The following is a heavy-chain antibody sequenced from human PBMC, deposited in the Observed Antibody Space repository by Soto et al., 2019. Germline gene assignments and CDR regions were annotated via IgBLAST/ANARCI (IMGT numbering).Heavy chain of an antibody. V-gene: IGHV1-24*01. J-gene: IGHJ6*02. Sequence: QVQLVQSGAEVKKPGASVKVSCKVSGYTLTELSMHWVRQAPGKGLEWMGGFDPEDGETIYAQKFQGRVTMTEDTFXDTAYMELSSLRSEDTAVYYCATRLGTNYYYGMDVWGQGTTVTVSS. CDR3: ATRLGTNYYYGMDV. D-gene: IGHD2-8*01. CDR1: GYTLTELS. CDR2: FDPEDGET.